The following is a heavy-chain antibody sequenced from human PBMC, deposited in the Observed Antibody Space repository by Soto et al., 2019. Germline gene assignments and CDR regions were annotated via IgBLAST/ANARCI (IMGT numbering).Heavy chain of an antibody. CDR3: AKITIFGVVITPTTDY. V-gene: IGHV3-23*01. CDR2: ISGSGGST. CDR1: GFTFSSYA. Sequence: GGSLRLSCAASGFTFSSYAMSWVRQAPGKGLKWVSAISGSGGSTYYADSVKGRFTISSDSSKNTLYLQMNSLRAEDTAVYNCAKITIFGVVITPTTDYWGQGTLVTVSS. J-gene: IGHJ4*02. D-gene: IGHD3-3*01.